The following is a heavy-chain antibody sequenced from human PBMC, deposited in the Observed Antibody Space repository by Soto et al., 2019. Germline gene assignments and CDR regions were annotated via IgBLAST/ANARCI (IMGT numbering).Heavy chain of an antibody. CDR3: ARDKYCSGGSCYGGYYYGMDV. V-gene: IGHV1-69*01. D-gene: IGHD2-15*01. Sequence: QVQLVQSGAEVKKPGSSVKVSCKASGGTFSSYAISWVRQAPGQGLEWMGGIIPIFGTANYAQKFQGRVTTTAHESTSTAYMELSRLRSEDTAVYYCARDKYCSGGSCYGGYYYGMDVWGQGTTVTVSS. CDR1: GGTFSSYA. J-gene: IGHJ6*02. CDR2: IIPIFGTA.